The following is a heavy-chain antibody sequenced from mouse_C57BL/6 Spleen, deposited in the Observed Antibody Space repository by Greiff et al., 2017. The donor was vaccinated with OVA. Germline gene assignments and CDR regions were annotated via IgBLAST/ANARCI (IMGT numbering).Heavy chain of an antibody. V-gene: IGHV1-81*01. CDR3: ARKRITTVVHMDY. Sequence: QVQLKQSGAELARPGASVKLSCKASGYTFTSYGISWVKQRTGQGLEWIGEIYPRSGNTYYNEKFKGKATLTADKSSSTAYMELRSLTSEDSAVYFCARKRITTVVHMDYWGQGTSVTVSS. CDR1: GYTFTSYG. J-gene: IGHJ4*01. D-gene: IGHD1-1*01. CDR2: IYPRSGNT.